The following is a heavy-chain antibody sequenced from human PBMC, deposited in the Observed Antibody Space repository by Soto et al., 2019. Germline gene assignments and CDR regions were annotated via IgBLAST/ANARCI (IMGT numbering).Heavy chain of an antibody. CDR2: ISAHTGSS. Sequence: QVQLVQSGAEVKKPGASVKVSCKASGYTFTSSGMSWVRQAPGQGLEGMGWISAHTGSSEYAQRFQGRVTMTTDRSTSTAYIELRSLRSDDTAVYYCARAFFYQGSDSRGYSFDAFDFWGPGTLVTVSS. CDR3: ARAFFYQGSDSRGYSFDAFDF. D-gene: IGHD3-22*01. V-gene: IGHV1-18*01. J-gene: IGHJ3*01. CDR1: GYTFTSSG.